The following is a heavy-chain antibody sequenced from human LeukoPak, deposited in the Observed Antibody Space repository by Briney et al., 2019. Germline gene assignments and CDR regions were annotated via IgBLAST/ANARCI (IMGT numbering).Heavy chain of an antibody. Sequence: SETLSLTCTVSGYSNSSGYYWGWIRQPPGKGLEWIGSIYHSGSTYYNPSLKSRVTISVDTSKNQFSLKLSSVTAADTAVYYCARVVSGYVDHWGQGTLVTVSS. CDR1: GYSNSSGYY. CDR3: ARVVSGYVDH. V-gene: IGHV4-38-2*02. D-gene: IGHD5-12*01. CDR2: IYHSGST. J-gene: IGHJ5*02.